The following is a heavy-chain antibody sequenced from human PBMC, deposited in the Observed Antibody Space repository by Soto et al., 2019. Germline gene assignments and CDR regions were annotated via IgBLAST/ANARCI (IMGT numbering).Heavy chain of an antibody. Sequence: QITLKESGPTLVRPTQTLTLTCAFSGFSLSTSGVGVGWIRQPPGKALEWLAGIYWDDSKHYSPSLRSRLTITKESSKNQVVLTMTNMDPLDTGTYYCAHKGPEDWPLDYWGQGTLVTVSS. CDR1: GFSLSTSGVG. CDR2: IYWDDSK. V-gene: IGHV2-5*02. J-gene: IGHJ4*02. CDR3: AHKGPEDWPLDY. D-gene: IGHD3-9*01.